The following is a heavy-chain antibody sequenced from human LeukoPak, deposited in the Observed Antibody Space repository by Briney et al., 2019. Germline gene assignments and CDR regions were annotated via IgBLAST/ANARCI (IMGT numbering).Heavy chain of an antibody. D-gene: IGHD3-16*01. CDR1: GFTFSSYS. V-gene: IGHV3-21*01. J-gene: IGHJ4*02. Sequence: GGSLRLSCAATGFTFSSYSMNWVRQAPGKGLEWVSSISSSSSYIYYADSVKGRFTISRDNAKNSLYLQTNSLRAADTAVYCCARADRLGAALLASFDYWGQGTLVTVSS. CDR3: ARADRLGAALLASFDY. CDR2: ISSSSSYI.